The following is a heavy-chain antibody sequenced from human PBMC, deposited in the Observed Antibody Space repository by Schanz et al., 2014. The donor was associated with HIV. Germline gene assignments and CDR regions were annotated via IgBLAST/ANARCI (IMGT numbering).Heavy chain of an antibody. CDR3: VRDQGTTWISGGNWFDP. J-gene: IGHJ5*02. Sequence: QVQLVESGGGVVQPGRSLRLSCAASGFTFSSYGMHWVRQAPGKGLEWVAVIWYDGSNKYYADSVKGRFTISRDNSKNTNTLYLQMNSLRAEDTAVYYCVRDQGTTWISGGNWFDPWGQGTLVTVSS. V-gene: IGHV3-33*08. CDR2: IWYDGSNK. D-gene: IGHD1-1*01. CDR1: GFTFSSYG.